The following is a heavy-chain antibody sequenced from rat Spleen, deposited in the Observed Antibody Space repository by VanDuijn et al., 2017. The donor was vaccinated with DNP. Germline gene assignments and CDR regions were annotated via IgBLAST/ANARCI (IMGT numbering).Heavy chain of an antibody. D-gene: IGHD1-11*01. V-gene: IGHV5-22*01. Sequence: EVQLVESGGGLVQPGRSLKLSCAASGFTFSDYYMAWVRQAPTKGLDLVAYISYDGGSTFSGDSVKGRFTISRDNAKSTLYLQMNSLRSEDMGTYYCARYSLRRLWDYWGQGVMVTVSS. J-gene: IGHJ2*01. CDR2: ISYDGGST. CDR1: GFTFSDYY. CDR3: ARYSLRRLWDY.